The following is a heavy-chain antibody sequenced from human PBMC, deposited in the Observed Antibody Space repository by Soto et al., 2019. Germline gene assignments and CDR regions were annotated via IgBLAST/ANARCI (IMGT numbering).Heavy chain of an antibody. D-gene: IGHD3-10*01. V-gene: IGHV1-69*01. CDR2: IIPIFGTA. CDR3: ARVWGFTMVRGGYYLGF. CDR1: GGTFSSYA. Sequence: QVQLVQSGAEVKKPGSSVKVSCKASGGTFSSYAISWVRQAPGQGLAWMGGIIPIFGTANYAQKFQGRVTVTADESTSKAYMELSSLRSEDPAVYYCARVWGFTMVRGGYYLGFWGQGTLVTVPS. J-gene: IGHJ4*02.